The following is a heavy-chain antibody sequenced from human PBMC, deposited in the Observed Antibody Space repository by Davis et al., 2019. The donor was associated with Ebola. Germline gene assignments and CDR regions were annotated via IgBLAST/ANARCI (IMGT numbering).Heavy chain of an antibody. Sequence: SGPTLVKPTQTLTLTCSLSGFSVTTVGVGVAWIRQPPGKALEWLALIYWVNDQYYNPSLRSRLTVTKDDSRNQVVLTMTNMDPEDTATYFSAHKTTTGLHYWGQGTLVTVSS. CDR3: AHKTTTGLHY. J-gene: IGHJ4*02. CDR1: GFSVTTVGVG. V-gene: IGHV2-5*02. D-gene: IGHD1-1*01. CDR2: IYWVNDQ.